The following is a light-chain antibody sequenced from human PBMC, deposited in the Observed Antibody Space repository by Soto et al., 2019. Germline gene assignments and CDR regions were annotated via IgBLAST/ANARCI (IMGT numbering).Light chain of an antibody. CDR3: QHFGSSPGFT. CDR2: AAS. V-gene: IGKV3-20*01. CDR1: QSINNRY. Sequence: EIVLTQSPGTLSLSPGERATLSCRASQSINNRYFAWYQQKPGQAPRLLIYAASSRATGVPDSFSGSGSGTDVTLTSCRLEAEDFAVYYCQHFGSSPGFTFGPGTKVDIK. J-gene: IGKJ3*01.